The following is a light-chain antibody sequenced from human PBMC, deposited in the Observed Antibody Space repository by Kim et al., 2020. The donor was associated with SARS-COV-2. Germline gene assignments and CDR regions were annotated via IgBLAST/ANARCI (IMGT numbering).Light chain of an antibody. J-gene: IGKJ1*01. Sequence: SASVGDRVTITCRASQGISNYLAWYQQKPGKVPKLLIYAASTLQSGVPSRFSGSGSGTDFTLSISPLQPEDVATYYCQRYNSAPRTFGQGTKVEIK. CDR1: QGISNY. CDR3: QRYNSAPRT. V-gene: IGKV1-27*01. CDR2: AAS.